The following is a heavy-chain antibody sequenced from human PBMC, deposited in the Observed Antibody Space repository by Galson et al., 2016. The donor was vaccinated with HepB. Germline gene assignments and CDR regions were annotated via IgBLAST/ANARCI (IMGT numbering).Heavy chain of an antibody. Sequence: SLRLSCAASGFNFDDYAIHWVRQVPGKGLEWVSGISWNSGSIAYRASVRGRFHISRDNAKNSLYLQMNDLKPEDTALYYCAKESVRDFWSASEFDYGGQGTLVTVSS. CDR2: ISWNSGSI. V-gene: IGHV3-9*01. CDR3: AKESVRDFWSASEFDY. D-gene: IGHD3-3*01. J-gene: IGHJ4*02. CDR1: GFNFDDYA.